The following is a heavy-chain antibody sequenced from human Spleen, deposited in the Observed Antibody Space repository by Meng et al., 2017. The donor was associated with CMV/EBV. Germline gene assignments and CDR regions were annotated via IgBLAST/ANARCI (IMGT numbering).Heavy chain of an antibody. J-gene: IGHJ6*02. CDR2: ISWNSGSK. V-gene: IGHV3-9*01. CDR1: GFTFSSYW. Sequence: SLKISCAASGFTFSSYWMSWVRQAPGKGLEWVSGISWNSGSKGYADSVKGRFSISRDNAKNSLYLQMDSLRAEDTALYYCARVGLGMDVWGQGTTVTVSS. CDR3: ARVGLGMDV.